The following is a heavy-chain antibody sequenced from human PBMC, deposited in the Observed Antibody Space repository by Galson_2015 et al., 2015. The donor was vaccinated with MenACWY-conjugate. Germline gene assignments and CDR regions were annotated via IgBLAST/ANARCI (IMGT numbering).Heavy chain of an antibody. J-gene: IGHJ1*01. CDR2: IKQDGSEK. CDR3: ARGVYDSSGYYFP. V-gene: IGHV3-7*01. D-gene: IGHD3-22*01. Sequence: SLRLSCAASGFIFNNYWMSWVRQVPGKGPEWVANIKQDGSEKYYVDSVRGRFTISRDNAKNSLYLQMNSLRAEDTAVYYCARGVYDSSGYYFPWGQGTLVTVSS. CDR1: GFIFNNYW.